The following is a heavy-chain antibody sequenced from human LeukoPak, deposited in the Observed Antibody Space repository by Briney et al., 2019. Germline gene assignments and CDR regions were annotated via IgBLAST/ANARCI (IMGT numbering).Heavy chain of an antibody. CDR2: ISGSGDNT. D-gene: IGHD3-22*01. CDR3: AKGSYYDSSGSFYFDY. Sequence: GGSLRLSCAASGFTFSSYAMSWVRQAPGKGLELVSGISGSGDNTYYADAVKGRFTISRDNSKNTLYVQVNSLGTKDTAAYSCAKGSYYDSSGSFYFDYWGQGTLVTVSS. V-gene: IGHV3-23*01. CDR1: GFTFSSYA. J-gene: IGHJ4*02.